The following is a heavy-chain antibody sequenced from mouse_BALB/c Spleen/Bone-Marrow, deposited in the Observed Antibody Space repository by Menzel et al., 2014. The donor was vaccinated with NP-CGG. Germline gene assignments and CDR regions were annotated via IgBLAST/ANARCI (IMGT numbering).Heavy chain of an antibody. J-gene: IGHJ4*01. V-gene: IGHV3-5*02. D-gene: IGHD1-1*02. Sequence: EVQLQESGPGLVKPSQPVSLTCTVTGISITTGTYRWSWIRQFPGNKLEWIGYIYYSGTITYNPSLTSRTTITRDTSKSQFFLEMNSLTAEDTATYYCARDGTYAMDYWGQGTSVTVSS. CDR3: ARDGTYAMDY. CDR1: GISITTGTYR. CDR2: IYYSGTI.